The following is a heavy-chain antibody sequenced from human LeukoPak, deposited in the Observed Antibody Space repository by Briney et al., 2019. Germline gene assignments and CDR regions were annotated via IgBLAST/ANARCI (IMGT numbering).Heavy chain of an antibody. Sequence: SETLSLTCTVAGETMRNYYWNWIRQPPGKGLEWIGYIDHSGNTIYNYNPSLTSRVIISEDASQNQFSLKLSSVTAADTAVYYCARHSAHSSTNDAFDIWGQGTMVTVSS. D-gene: IGHD6-13*01. V-gene: IGHV4-59*01. CDR2: IDHSGNTIY. CDR1: GETMRNYY. CDR3: ARHSAHSSTNDAFDI. J-gene: IGHJ3*02.